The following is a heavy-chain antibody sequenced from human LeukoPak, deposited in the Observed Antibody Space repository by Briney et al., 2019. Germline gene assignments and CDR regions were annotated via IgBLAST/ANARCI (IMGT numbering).Heavy chain of an antibody. V-gene: IGHV4-38-2*01. J-gene: IGHJ4*02. CDR3: ARSSPPGSSSRFDY. D-gene: IGHD6-6*01. Sequence: PSETLSLTCCVAGYSIRSGSYWGWIRQPPGKGLEWIGSIYHSGSTYYNPSRKSRVIISVDTSRNQFSLKLSSVTAADTAVYYCARSSPPGSSSRFDYWGQGTLVTVSS. CDR2: IYHSGST. CDR1: GYSIRSGSY.